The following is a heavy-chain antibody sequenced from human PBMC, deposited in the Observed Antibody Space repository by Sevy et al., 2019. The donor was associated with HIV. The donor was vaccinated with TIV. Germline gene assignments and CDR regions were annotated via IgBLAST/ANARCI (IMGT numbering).Heavy chain of an antibody. J-gene: IGHJ3*02. D-gene: IGHD2-2*02. V-gene: IGHV5-51*01. CDR1: GDIFHTYW. Sequence: GESLKISCRGSGDIFHTYWIGWVRQKPGKGLEWMGIIYPGDSDAKYSPSFQGQVIISVDKSISTAYLQWSSLKASDTAIYYSARLIKDCSGDTCYTRHGFDIWGQGTIVTVSS. CDR3: ARLIKDCSGDTCYTRHGFDI. CDR2: IYPGDSDA.